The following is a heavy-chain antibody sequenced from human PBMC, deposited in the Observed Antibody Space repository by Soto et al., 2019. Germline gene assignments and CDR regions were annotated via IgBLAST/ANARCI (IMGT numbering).Heavy chain of an antibody. J-gene: IGHJ4*02. CDR3: GRGRSGELVVFY. CDR2: ISPNSGVT. CDR1: GYTFTGYY. D-gene: IGHD1-7*01. V-gene: IGHV1-2*02. Sequence: QVQLVQSVAEVKKSGASVKVSCKASGYTFTGYYIHWVRQAPGQGLEWMGEISPNSGVTKYAQKFQGRVTMTRDTSISTVYLELSNLSPDDTAVYYCGRGRSGELVVFYWGQGTLVTVYS.